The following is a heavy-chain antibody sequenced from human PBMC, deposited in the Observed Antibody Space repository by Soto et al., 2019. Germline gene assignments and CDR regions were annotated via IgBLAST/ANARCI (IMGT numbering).Heavy chain of an antibody. J-gene: IGHJ5*02. V-gene: IGHV1-69*08. D-gene: IGHD6-13*01. CDR2: IIPILGIA. Sequence: QVQLVQSGAEVKKPGSSVKVSCKASGGTFSSYTISWVRQAPGQGLEWMGRIIPILGIANYAQEFQGRVTITADKSTSTAYMELSSLRSEDTAVYYCARDSRPYSSSWYALNPWGQGTLVTVSS. CDR3: ARDSRPYSSSWYALNP. CDR1: GGTFSSYT.